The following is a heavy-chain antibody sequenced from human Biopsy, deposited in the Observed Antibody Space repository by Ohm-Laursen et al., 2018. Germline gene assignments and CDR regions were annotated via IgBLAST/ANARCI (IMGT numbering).Heavy chain of an antibody. D-gene: IGHD3-3*01. J-gene: IGHJ5*02. Sequence: PSVWASSEVSLATFCNYAINSLRQAAGQGLGGMGGINPMFGTAKSAQRFQGRVTITADKSTSTADMELSSLRSDDTAVYYRARSFGVVINFEHNWFDPWGQGTLVTVSS. V-gene: IGHV1-69*06. CDR2: INPMFGTA. CDR1: LATFCNYA. CDR3: ARSFGVVINFEHNWFDP.